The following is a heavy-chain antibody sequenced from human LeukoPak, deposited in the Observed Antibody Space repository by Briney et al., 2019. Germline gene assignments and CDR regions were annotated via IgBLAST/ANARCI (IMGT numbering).Heavy chain of an antibody. CDR2: INHSGST. Sequence: PSESLSLTWAVYGGSFSGYYWSWIRQPPGKGLEWIGEINHSGSTNYNPSLKSRVTISVDTSKNQFSLKLSSVTAADTAVYYCARGLPGTFDYWGQGTLVTVSS. J-gene: IGHJ4*02. CDR1: GGSFSGYY. D-gene: IGHD1-1*01. V-gene: IGHV4-34*01. CDR3: ARGLPGTFDY.